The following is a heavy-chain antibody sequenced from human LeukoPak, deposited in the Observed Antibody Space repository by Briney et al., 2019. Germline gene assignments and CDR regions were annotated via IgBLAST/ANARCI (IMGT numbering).Heavy chain of an antibody. J-gene: IGHJ3*02. Sequence: SETLSLTCAASGGSISSSNWWSWVRQPPGKGLEWIGEIYHSGSTNYNPSLKSRVTISVDKSKNQFSLKLSSVTAADTAVYYCARAKGDGDDDAFDIWGQGTMVTVSS. CDR3: ARAKGDGDDDAFDI. CDR1: GGSISSSNW. V-gene: IGHV4-4*02. CDR2: IYHSGST. D-gene: IGHD4-17*01.